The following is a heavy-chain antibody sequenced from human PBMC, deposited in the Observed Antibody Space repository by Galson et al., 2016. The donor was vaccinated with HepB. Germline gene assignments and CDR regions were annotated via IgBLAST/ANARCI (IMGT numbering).Heavy chain of an antibody. CDR2: INPSGGST. Sequence: SVKVSCKASGYTFTSYYMHWVRQAPGQGLEWMGIINPSGGSTSYAQKFQGRVTMTRDTSTSTAYMELSSLRSEDTAVYYCARDRFGEFDAFDIWGQGTMVTVSS. CDR3: ARDRFGEFDAFDI. J-gene: IGHJ3*02. CDR1: GYTFTSYY. V-gene: IGHV1-46*01. D-gene: IGHD3-10*01.